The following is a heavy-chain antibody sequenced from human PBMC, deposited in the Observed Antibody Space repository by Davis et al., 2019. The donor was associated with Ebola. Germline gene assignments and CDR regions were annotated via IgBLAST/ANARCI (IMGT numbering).Heavy chain of an antibody. V-gene: IGHV3-23*01. J-gene: IGHJ6*03. CDR3: AKGLRCSSTSCYTAPLPYMDV. D-gene: IGHD2-2*02. CDR1: GFTFSSYA. CDR2: ISGSGGST. Sequence: GESLKISCAASGFTFSSYAMSWVRQAPGKGLEWVSAISGSGGSTYYADSVKGRFTISRDNSKNTLYLQMNSLRAEDTAVYYCAKGLRCSSTSCYTAPLPYMDVWGKGTTVTVSS.